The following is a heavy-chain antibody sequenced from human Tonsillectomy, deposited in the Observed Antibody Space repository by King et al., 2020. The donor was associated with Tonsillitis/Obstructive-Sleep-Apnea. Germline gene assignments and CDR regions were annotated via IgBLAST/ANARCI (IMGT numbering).Heavy chain of an antibody. CDR3: VRVSGGYYYYYMDV. CDR2: ISYDESNK. J-gene: IGHJ6*03. D-gene: IGHD3-10*01. Sequence: VQLVESGGGVVQPGRSLRLSCAASGFTLSSYAMHWVRQAPGKGLEWVALISYDESNKYYADSVKGRFTISRDSSKNTLYLQMNSLRAEDTAVYFCVRVSGGYYYYYMDVWGKGTTVTVSS. CDR1: GFTLSSYA. V-gene: IGHV3-30*04.